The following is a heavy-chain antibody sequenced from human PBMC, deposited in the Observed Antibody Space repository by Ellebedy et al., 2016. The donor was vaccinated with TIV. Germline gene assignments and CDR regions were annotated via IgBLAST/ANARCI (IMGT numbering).Heavy chain of an antibody. V-gene: IGHV3-7*03. Sequence: GESLKISCAASGFSVSNYWMSWVRQAPGQGPEWVANSKEDGSEKDSVDSVKGRFTISKDNAKNSLYLQMNNLRVEDTAIYYCARDVVWGQGATVTVSS. CDR1: GFSVSNYW. J-gene: IGHJ6*02. CDR3: ARDVV. CDR2: SKEDGSEK.